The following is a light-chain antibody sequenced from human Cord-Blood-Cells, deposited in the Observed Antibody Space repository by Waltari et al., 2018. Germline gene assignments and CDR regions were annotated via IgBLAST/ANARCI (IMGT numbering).Light chain of an antibody. CDR1: QSVLYSSNNKNY. CDR3: QQYYSTPHT. Sequence: DIVMTQSPDSLAVSLGERATINCKSSQSVLYSSNNKNYLAWYQQKPGQPPKLLIYWASTRESGVPDRFSDSGSGTDFPLTISSLQAEDVAVYYCQQYYSTPHTFGQGTKLEIK. CDR2: WAS. J-gene: IGKJ2*01. V-gene: IGKV4-1*01.